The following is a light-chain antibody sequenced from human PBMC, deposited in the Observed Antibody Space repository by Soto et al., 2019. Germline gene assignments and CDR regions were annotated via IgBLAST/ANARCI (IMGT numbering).Light chain of an antibody. CDR3: QQGHNCPIT. CDR2: DTS. CDR1: ETIRGL. V-gene: IGKV3-11*01. J-gene: IGKJ5*01. Sequence: IMLAQGPATLSWSPGDRATLSCRASETIRGLLAWYQQRPGQPPRLLIYDTSNRATGIPARFSGSGSGTDFTLTISSLQPADLGGYYCQQGHNCPITFGQGTRLEIK.